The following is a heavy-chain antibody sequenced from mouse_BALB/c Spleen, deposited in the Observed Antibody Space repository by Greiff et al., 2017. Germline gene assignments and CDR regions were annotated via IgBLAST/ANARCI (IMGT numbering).Heavy chain of an antibody. CDR3: ARNWHYSMDY. D-gene: IGHD1-1*01. J-gene: IGHJ4*01. CDR2: IWSGGST. Sequence: VMLVESGPGLVQPSQSLSITCTVSGFSLTSYGVHWVRQSPGKGLEWLGVIWSGGSTDYNAAFISRLSISKDNSKSQVFFKMNSLQANDTAIYYCARNWHYSMDYWGQGTSVTVSS. CDR1: GFSLTSYG. V-gene: IGHV2-2*02.